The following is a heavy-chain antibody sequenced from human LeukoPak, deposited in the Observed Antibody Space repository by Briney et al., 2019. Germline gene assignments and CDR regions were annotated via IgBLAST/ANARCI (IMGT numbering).Heavy chain of an antibody. CDR1: GFSFSAYW. Sequence: GGSLSLSCAASGFSFSAYWMTWIRQPPGTGLEWVANINPAGSETYYVDPVKGRFSISRDNAKNLVYLQMNSLRAEDTAVYHCARFGYVAAVDVWGQGTPVTVSS. V-gene: IGHV3-7*01. CDR3: ARFGYVAAVDV. J-gene: IGHJ4*02. D-gene: IGHD2-15*01. CDR2: INPAGSET.